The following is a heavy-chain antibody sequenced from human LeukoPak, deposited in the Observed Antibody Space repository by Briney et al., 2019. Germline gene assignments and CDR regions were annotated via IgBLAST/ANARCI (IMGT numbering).Heavy chain of an antibody. V-gene: IGHV1-69*05. J-gene: IGHJ4*02. Sequence: SVKVSCKASGGTFSSYAISWVRQAPGQGLEWMGRIIPIFGTANYAQKFQGRITITTDESTSTAYMELSSLRSEDTAVYYCARLRGYSGYDLGDYFDYWGQGTLVTVSS. D-gene: IGHD5-12*01. CDR2: IIPIFGTA. CDR1: GGTFSSYA. CDR3: ARLRGYSGYDLGDYFDY.